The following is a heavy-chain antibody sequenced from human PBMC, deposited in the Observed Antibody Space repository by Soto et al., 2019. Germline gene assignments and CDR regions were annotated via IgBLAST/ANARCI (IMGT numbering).Heavy chain of an antibody. CDR3: ARQYVAAAPDAFDI. J-gene: IGHJ3*02. CDR1: GYSFTRYW. CDR2: IYPGDSDT. V-gene: IGHV5-51*01. D-gene: IGHD6-13*01. Sequence: GESLKLSCTGSGYSFTRYWIGWVRQMPGKGLEWMGIIYPGDSDTRYSPSFQGQVTISADKSISTAYLQWSSLKASDTAMYYCARQYVAAAPDAFDIWGQGTMVTVSS.